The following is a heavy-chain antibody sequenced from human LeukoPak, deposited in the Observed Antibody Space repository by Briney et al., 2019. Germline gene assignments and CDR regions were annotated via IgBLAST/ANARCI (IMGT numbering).Heavy chain of an antibody. J-gene: IGHJ4*02. CDR2: IVATAEGAKYA. D-gene: IGHD3-9*01. CDR3: EDGIRYAFDY. CDR1: GFSFTDYP. V-gene: IGHV3-48*02. Sequence: GRTPRLSCATSGFSFTDYPMNGDRQAPGKGLEGISIIVATAEGAKYAYYADSVKCRFTISRDDGKNTLYLHMNSLRDDDTFFFHGEDGIRYAFDYWGQGILVTVSS.